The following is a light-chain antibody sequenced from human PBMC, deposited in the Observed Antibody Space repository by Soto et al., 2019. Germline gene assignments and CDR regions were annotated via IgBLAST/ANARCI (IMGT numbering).Light chain of an antibody. Sequence: EIVLTQSPATLSLSPGERATLSCRASQSVSIYLAWYRQKPGQAPGLLIYDSSSRATGIAARFSGSGSGTDFTLTISSLEREDSAVYYCQQRYNWPHTFGQGTKLEIK. CDR3: QQRYNWPHT. CDR2: DSS. V-gene: IGKV3-11*01. CDR1: QSVSIY. J-gene: IGKJ2*01.